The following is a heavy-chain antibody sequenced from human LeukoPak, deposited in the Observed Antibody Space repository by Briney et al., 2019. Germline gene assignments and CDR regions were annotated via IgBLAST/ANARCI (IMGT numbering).Heavy chain of an antibody. Sequence: GASVKVSCKASGGTFSSYAISWVRQAPGQGLEWMGRIIPNLGIANYAQKFQGRVTITADKSTSTAYMELSSLRSEDTAVYYCARSYYYGSGTPPRLDYWGQGTLVTVSS. CDR2: IIPNLGIA. D-gene: IGHD3-10*01. CDR3: ARSYYYGSGTPPRLDY. J-gene: IGHJ4*02. V-gene: IGHV1-69*04. CDR1: GGTFSSYA.